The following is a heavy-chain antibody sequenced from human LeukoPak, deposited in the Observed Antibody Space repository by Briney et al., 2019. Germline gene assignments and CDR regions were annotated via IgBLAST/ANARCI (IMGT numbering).Heavy chain of an antibody. CDR3: ARVEGGVYCGGDCYSNVY. Sequence: ASVKVSCKASGYTFTGYYMHWVRQAPGQGLEWMGWINPNSGGTNYAQKFQGRVTMTRDTCISTAYMELSRLRSDDTAVYYCARVEGGVYCGGDCYSNVYWGQGTLVTVSS. V-gene: IGHV1-2*02. CDR2: INPNSGGT. CDR1: GYTFTGYY. D-gene: IGHD2-21*02. J-gene: IGHJ4*02.